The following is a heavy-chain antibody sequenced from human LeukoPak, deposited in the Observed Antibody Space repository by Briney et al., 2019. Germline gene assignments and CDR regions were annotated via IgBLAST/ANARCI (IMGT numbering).Heavy chain of an antibody. V-gene: IGHV4-39*07. Sequence: SETLSLTCTVSGGSISSSSYYWGWIRQPPGKGLEWIGSIYYSGSTNYNPSLKSRVTISVDTSKNQFSLKLSSVTAADTAVYYCASMRYSSGWYGPWDYWGQGTLVTVSS. CDR1: GGSISSSSYY. D-gene: IGHD6-19*01. CDR2: IYYSGST. J-gene: IGHJ4*02. CDR3: ASMRYSSGWYGPWDY.